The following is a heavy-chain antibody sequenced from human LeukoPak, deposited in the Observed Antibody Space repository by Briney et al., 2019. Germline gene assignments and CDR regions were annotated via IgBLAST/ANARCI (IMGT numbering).Heavy chain of an antibody. V-gene: IGHV3-21*01. J-gene: IGHJ5*02. CDR3: ARGAVVVPAAEFDP. CDR2: ISSSSSYI. CDR1: GFTFSSYS. D-gene: IGHD2-2*01. Sequence: GGSLRLSCAASGFTFSSYSMNWVRQAPGKGLEWVSSISSSSSYIYYADSVKGRFTISRDNAKNSLYLQMNSLRAEDTAVYYCARGAVVVPAAEFDPWGQGTLVTVSS.